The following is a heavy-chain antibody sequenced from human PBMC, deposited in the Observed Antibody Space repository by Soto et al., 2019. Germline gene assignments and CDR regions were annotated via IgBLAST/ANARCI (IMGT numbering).Heavy chain of an antibody. CDR1: GFTFSSHA. CDR2: IWYDGSKS. CDR3: VRDPGFQGVDFDY. D-gene: IGHD3-10*01. V-gene: IGHV3-33*01. J-gene: IGHJ4*02. Sequence: GGSLRLSCAASGFTFSSHAMHWVRQAPGKGLEWVGVIWYDGSKSYYGNSVRGRFTISRDDSINTLYLQMNSLRADDTAVYYCVRDPGFQGVDFDYWGQGTLVTVSS.